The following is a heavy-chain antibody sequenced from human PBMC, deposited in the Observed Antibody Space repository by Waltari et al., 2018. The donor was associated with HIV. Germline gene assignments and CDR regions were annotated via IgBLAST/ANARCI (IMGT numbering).Heavy chain of an antibody. V-gene: IGHV4-34*01. Sequence: QVQLQQWGAGLLKPSETLSLTCDVYGGSFSGYFWNWIRQPPGKGLEWIGEVNHSGSTDYNPSLKSRVTISIDTSKNQFSLTLSSLTAADTAMYYCARHEYGSSSAACDIWDQGTMVTVSS. D-gene: IGHD6-6*01. CDR3: ARHEYGSSSAACDI. CDR1: GGSFSGYF. CDR2: VNHSGST. J-gene: IGHJ3*02.